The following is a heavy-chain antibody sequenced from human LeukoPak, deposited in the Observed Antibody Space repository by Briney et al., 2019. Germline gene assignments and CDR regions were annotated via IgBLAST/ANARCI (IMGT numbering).Heavy chain of an antibody. CDR3: TRDQTPYN. CDR1: GFTFGDYA. J-gene: IGHJ4*02. V-gene: IGHV3-49*04. Sequence: GGSLRLSCTPSGFTFGDYAMTWVRQAPGKGLEWVGFIRSKAYGGTTEYAASVKGRFTISRDDSKSIAYLQMNSLKTEDTAVYYCTRDQTPYNWGQGTLVTVSS. D-gene: IGHD2-15*01. CDR2: IRSKAYGGTT.